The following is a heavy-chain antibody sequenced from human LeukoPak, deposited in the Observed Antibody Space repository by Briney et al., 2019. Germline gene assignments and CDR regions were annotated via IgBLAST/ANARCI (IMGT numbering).Heavy chain of an antibody. CDR3: AREHDFWKPLDC. CDR1: GFTFSSYS. V-gene: IGHV3-48*01. D-gene: IGHD3-3*01. CDR2: IGSRSSTM. Sequence: GGSLRLSSAASGFTFSSYSMTWLRQAPGKGLEWVSYIGSRSSTMYYADSVKGRFTISRDNAKNSLYLQMNSRSAEDTAVYYCAREHDFWKPLDCWGRGTLVSDSS. J-gene: IGHJ4*02.